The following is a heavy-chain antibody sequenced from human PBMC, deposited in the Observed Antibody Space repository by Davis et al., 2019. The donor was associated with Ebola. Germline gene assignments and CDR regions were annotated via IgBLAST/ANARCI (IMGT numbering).Heavy chain of an antibody. CDR2: IYHSGST. J-gene: IGHJ6*02. V-gene: IGHV4-4*02. CDR3: ARESFSSGSYYTGYYYYGMDV. D-gene: IGHD3-10*01. Sequence: SETLSLTCAVWGGARSRRNGWSWVRQPPGKGLEWIGEIYHSGSTNYNPSLKSRVTISVDKSKNQFSLKLSSVTAADTAVYYCARESFSSGSYYTGYYYYGMDVWGQGTTVTVSS. CDR1: GGARSRRNG.